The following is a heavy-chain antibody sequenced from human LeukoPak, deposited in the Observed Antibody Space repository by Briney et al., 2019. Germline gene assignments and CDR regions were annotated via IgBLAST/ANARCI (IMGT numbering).Heavy chain of an antibody. V-gene: IGHV1-18*04. J-gene: IGHJ4*02. D-gene: IGHD1-14*01. CDR2: ISAYNGNT. Sequence: GASVKVSCKASGYTFTGYYMHWVRQAPGQGLEWMGWISAYNGNTNYAQKLQGRVTMTTDTSTSTAYMELRSLRSDDTAVYYCARVPPGSFDYWGQGTLVTVSS. CDR3: ARVPPGSFDY. CDR1: GYTFTGYY.